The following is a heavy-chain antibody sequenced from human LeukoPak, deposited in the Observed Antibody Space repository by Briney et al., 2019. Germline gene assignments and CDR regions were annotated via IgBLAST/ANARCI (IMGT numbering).Heavy chain of an antibody. CDR3: AREQYQLLTGAFDY. CDR1: GGTFSSYA. CDR2: IIPIFGTA. Sequence: ASVKVSCKASGGTFSSYAISWVRQAPGQGLEWMGGIIPIFGTANYAQKFQGRVTITADESTSTAYMELSSLRSEDTAVYYCAREQYQLLTGAFDYWGQGTLVTVSS. D-gene: IGHD2-2*01. J-gene: IGHJ4*02. V-gene: IGHV1-69*13.